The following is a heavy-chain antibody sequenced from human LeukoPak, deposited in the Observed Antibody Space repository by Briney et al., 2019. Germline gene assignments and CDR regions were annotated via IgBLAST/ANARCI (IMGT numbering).Heavy chain of an antibody. J-gene: IGHJ4*02. CDR2: IWYDGTNK. Sequence: GGSLRLSCVASGFTFSSYGMHWVRQAPGKGLEWVAVIWYDGTNKYYADSVKGRFTISRDSGRKSVYLQMNSLTTDDTAFYFCAKELDTMFFDYWGQGALVTVSS. D-gene: IGHD3-10*02. CDR3: AKELDTMFFDY. CDR1: GFTFSSYG. V-gene: IGHV3-33*03.